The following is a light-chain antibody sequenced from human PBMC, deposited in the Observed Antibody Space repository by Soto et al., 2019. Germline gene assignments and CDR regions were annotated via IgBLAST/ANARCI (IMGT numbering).Light chain of an antibody. CDR2: DVT. CDR3: CAYAGNYLRI. V-gene: IGLV2-11*01. Sequence: QSALTQPRSVSGSPGQSVAISRTGTSSDVGTYNFVSWYQQHPGKAPKLMIYDVTRRPSGVPDRFSGSKSGNTASLTISGLQVEDEADYYCCAYAGNYLRIFGAGTKVTVL. J-gene: IGLJ2*01. CDR1: SSDVGTYNF.